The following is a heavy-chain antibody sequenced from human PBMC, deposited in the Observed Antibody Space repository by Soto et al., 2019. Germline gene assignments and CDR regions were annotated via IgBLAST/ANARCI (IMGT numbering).Heavy chain of an antibody. V-gene: IGHV3-74*01. CDR1: GFPFSSYW. Sequence: EVQLVGSGGGSVQPGESLRLSCAASGFPFSSYWIHWVRQAPGKGLVWVSRIKYDGTITNYADSLKGRLTISRDNAENTVYLQMNSLRVEDTAVYYCVRGAKGGYYVDVWGKGTTVTVSS. D-gene: IGHD6-13*01. CDR2: IKYDGTIT. J-gene: IGHJ6*03. CDR3: VRGAKGGYYVDV.